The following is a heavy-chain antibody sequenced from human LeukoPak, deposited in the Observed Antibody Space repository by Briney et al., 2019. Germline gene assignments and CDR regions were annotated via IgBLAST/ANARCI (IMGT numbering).Heavy chain of an antibody. CDR1: GFTFSSYE. J-gene: IGHJ6*03. CDR2: ISSSGSTI. V-gene: IGHV3-48*03. CDR3: ARDPYSGGYGAYYYYYMDV. D-gene: IGHD6-19*01. Sequence: GGSLRLSCAASGFTFSSYEMNWVRQAPGKGLEWVSYISSSGSTIYYADSVRGRFTISRDNAENSLYLQMNSLRDEDTAVYYCARDPYSGGYGAYYYYYMDVWGKGTTVTVSS.